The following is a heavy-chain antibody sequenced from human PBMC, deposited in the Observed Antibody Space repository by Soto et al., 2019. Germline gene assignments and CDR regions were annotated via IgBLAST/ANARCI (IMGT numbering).Heavy chain of an antibody. D-gene: IGHD6-13*01. Sequence: LRLSCAASGFTFSSYWLHWVRQAPGEGLVWVSRINSDGSSTRYADSVKGRFTISRDNAKNTLYLQMNNLRAEDTAVYYCATQIAAGGGGWGQGALVTVSS. CDR3: ATQIAAGGGG. CDR1: GFTFSSYW. J-gene: IGHJ4*02. CDR2: INSDGSST. V-gene: IGHV3-74*01.